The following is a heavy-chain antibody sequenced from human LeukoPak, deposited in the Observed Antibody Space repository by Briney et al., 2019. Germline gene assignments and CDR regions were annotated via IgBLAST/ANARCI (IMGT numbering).Heavy chain of an antibody. CDR2: IDPSDSYT. CDR3: ARGESIAARAAEEIDF. Sequence: GESLKISCKGYGYTFTSYWISWVRQMPGKGLEWMGKIDPSDSYTNYSPSFQGHVTISADKSISTAYLQWSSLKASDTAMYYCARGESIAARAAEEIDFWGQGTLVTVSS. D-gene: IGHD6-6*01. CDR1: GYTFTSYW. J-gene: IGHJ4*02. V-gene: IGHV5-10-1*01.